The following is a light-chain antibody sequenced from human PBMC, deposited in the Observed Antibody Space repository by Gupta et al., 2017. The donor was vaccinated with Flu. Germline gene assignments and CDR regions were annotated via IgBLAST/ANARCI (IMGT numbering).Light chain of an antibody. CDR3: NSRDSTDNNQVV. CDR2: DKK. CDR1: SIRKSY. J-gene: IGLJ2*01. Sequence: TVRITCQGDSIRKSYESWYQQKPGQAPGLIIYDKKIRHSGSPDRVSGSSSGNTAAVTITGAQAEDEADYYCNSRDSTDNNQVVFGGGTKLTVL. V-gene: IGLV3-19*01.